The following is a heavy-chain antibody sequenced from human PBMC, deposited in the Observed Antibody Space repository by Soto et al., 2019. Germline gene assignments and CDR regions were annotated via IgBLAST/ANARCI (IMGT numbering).Heavy chain of an antibody. J-gene: IGHJ6*02. V-gene: IGHV3-33*01. CDR1: GFPFCNYG. CDR2: VWYDGHNK. Sequence: QVQLVESGGGVVQPGTSLRLSCAASGFPFCNYGMHWVRQAPGKGLEWVAVVWYDGHNKDYADSVKGRFTISRDNSDDTWYLQMKSLRVEDKGVYYCARAGDVCGDNEHRHCYGMDVRGQGTTVIVS. CDR3: ARAGDVCGDNEHRHCYGMDV. D-gene: IGHD7-27*01.